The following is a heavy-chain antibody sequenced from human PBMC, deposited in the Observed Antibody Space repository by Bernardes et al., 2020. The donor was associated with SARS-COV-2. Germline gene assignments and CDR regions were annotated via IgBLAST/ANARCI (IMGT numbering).Heavy chain of an antibody. CDR3: AHRRYYFDNSGPDYFDP. CDR2: IYWDDDK. D-gene: IGHD3-22*01. Sequence: SGPTLVKPTQTLTLTCTFSGFSLTTMGVGVGWIRQPPGKALEWIALIYWDDDKRYSPSLNSRLTITKDTSKNQVVLTMTNMDPEDTATYYCAHRRYYFDNSGPDYFDPWGQGILNTVSS. J-gene: IGHJ5*01. V-gene: IGHV2-5*02. CDR1: GFSLTTMGVG.